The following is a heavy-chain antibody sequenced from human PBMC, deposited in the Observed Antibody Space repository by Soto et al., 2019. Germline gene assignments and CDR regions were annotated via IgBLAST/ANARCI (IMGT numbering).Heavy chain of an antibody. J-gene: IGHJ6*02. Sequence: PSETLSLTCTVSGGYINNDYWSWVRQPPGKGLEWIGYIYFSGSADYNPSLKSRVTISVDTSKNQFSLQLRSVTAADTAVYYCARDIALPHDGYAGRSLDVWGQGTTVTVSS. CDR3: ARDIALPHDGYAGRSLDV. CDR1: GGYINNDY. D-gene: IGHD5-12*01. V-gene: IGHV4-59*01. CDR2: IYFSGSA.